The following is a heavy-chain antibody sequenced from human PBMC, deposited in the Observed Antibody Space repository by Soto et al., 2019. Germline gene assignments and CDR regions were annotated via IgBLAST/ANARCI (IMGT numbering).Heavy chain of an antibody. V-gene: IGHV3-23*01. D-gene: IGHD4-17*01. CDR1: GFTFSRCA. CDR2: ISSGGTST. Sequence: SGGSLRLSCAASGFTFSRCAMGWVRQDPGKGLEWVSSISSGGTSTYYADSVKGRFTISRDNSKNTVYLQMNSLRAEDTAVYYSAKLQSSVTTGCEYWGQGTLVTVSS. J-gene: IGHJ4*02. CDR3: AKLQSSVTTGCEY.